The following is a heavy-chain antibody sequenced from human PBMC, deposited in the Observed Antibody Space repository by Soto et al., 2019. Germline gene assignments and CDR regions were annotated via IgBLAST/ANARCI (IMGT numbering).Heavy chain of an antibody. CDR2: IYYSGST. CDR1: VGSISSSSYY. CDR3: TTVNPHYYYGMDV. V-gene: IGHV4-39*01. Sequence: ETLSLTCTDYVGSISSSSYYWGWIRQPPGKGLEWIGSIYYSGSTYYNPSLKSRVTISVDTSKNQFSLKLSSVTAADTAVYYCTTVNPHYYYGMDVWGQGTTVTVSS. J-gene: IGHJ6*02. D-gene: IGHD4-4*01.